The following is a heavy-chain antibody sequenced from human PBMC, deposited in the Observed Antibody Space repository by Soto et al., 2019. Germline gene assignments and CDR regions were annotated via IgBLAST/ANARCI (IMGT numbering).Heavy chain of an antibody. CDR1: GGSISTYY. Sequence: QVQVQESGPGLVKPSETLSLTCTVSGGSISTYYWSWIRQPPGKGLEWIGYITYSGGPTYNPTLKRRVSISVGTSKKFSLNLTSVTAADTAVYYCARDAGYQLTGAFDIWGQGTMVTVSS. J-gene: IGHJ3*02. V-gene: IGHV4-59*01. D-gene: IGHD2-2*01. CDR3: ARDAGYQLTGAFDI. CDR2: ITYSGGP.